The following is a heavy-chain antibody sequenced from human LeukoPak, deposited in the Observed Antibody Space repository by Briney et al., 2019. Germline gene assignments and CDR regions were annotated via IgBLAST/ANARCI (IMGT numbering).Heavy chain of an antibody. Sequence: GASVKVSCKASGYTFTGYYMHWVRQAPGQGLEWMGWINPNTGGTNFARKFQGRLTMTRDTSINTAYMELRSLASDDTAVYYCARGGYYDSSGPPLGAFDIWGQGTMVTVSS. CDR3: ARGGYYDSSGPPLGAFDI. CDR2: INPNTGGT. D-gene: IGHD3-22*01. J-gene: IGHJ3*02. V-gene: IGHV1-2*02. CDR1: GYTFTGYY.